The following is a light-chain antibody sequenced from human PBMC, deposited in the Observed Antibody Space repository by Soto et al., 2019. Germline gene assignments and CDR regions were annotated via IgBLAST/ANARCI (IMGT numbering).Light chain of an antibody. CDR3: QQRSIWPPA. Sequence: DIVMTQSPATLSLSPGERATLSCRASQSVGTYLAWYQQKPGQAPRLLIYDSSKRATDIPARFSGSGSGTDFTLTISSLKPEDFAVYYCQQRSIWPPAFGGGTKVEIK. CDR1: QSVGTY. J-gene: IGKJ4*01. V-gene: IGKV3-11*01. CDR2: DSS.